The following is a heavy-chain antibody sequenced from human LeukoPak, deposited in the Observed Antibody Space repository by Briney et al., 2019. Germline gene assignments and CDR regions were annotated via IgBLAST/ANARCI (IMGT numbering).Heavy chain of an antibody. Sequence: GASVTVSCKASGGTFSSYAISWVRQAPGQGLEWMGGIIPIFGTANYAQKFQGRVTITADESTSTAYMELSSLRSEDTAVYYCARVTDSSSWLNWFDPWGQGTLVTVSS. CDR3: ARVTDSSSWLNWFDP. D-gene: IGHD6-13*01. V-gene: IGHV1-69*13. J-gene: IGHJ5*02. CDR1: GGTFSSYA. CDR2: IIPIFGTA.